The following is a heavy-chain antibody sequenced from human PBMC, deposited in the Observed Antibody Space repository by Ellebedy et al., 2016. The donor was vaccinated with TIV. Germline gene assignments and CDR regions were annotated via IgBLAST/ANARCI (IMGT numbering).Heavy chain of an antibody. J-gene: IGHJ4*02. V-gene: IGHV1-2*02. CDR1: GYTFTSYY. CDR2: INPNSGGT. Sequence: ASVKVSCKASGYTFTSYYMHWVRQAPGQGLEWMGWINPNSGGTNYAQKFQGRVTMTRDTSTSTVYMELSSLRSEDTAVYYCARARYYYDSSGYYSYYFDYWGQGTLVTVSS. CDR3: ARARYYYDSSGYYSYYFDY. D-gene: IGHD3-22*01.